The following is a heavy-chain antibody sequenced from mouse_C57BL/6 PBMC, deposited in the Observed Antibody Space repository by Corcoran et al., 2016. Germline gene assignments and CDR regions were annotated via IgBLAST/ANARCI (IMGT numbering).Heavy chain of an antibody. Sequence: QVQLQQSGPELVKPGASVKISCKASGYTFTEYYINWVKQKPGQGLEWIGRIFPGSVSTYYNEKFKGKATLTLDKSSSSAYMWLSSLTSEDSAVYCWARGGARNWGFDYWGQGTLVTVSA. D-gene: IGHD3-3*01. CDR1: GYTFTEYY. J-gene: IGHJ3*01. CDR3: ARGGARNWGFDY. V-gene: IGHV1-75*01. CDR2: IFPGSVST.